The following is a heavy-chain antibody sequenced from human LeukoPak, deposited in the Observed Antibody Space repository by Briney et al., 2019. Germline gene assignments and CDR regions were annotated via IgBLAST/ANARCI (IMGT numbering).Heavy chain of an antibody. CDR3: ARETYGDQRSHYYYYYMDV. CDR2: ISAYNGNT. D-gene: IGHD4-17*01. J-gene: IGHJ6*03. CDR1: VYTFTSYG. Sequence: ASVKVSCKASVYTFTSYGISWVLQAPGQGLEWMGWISAYNGNTNYAQKLQGRVTMTTDTSTSTAYMELRSLRSDDTAVYYCARETYGDQRSHYYYYYMDVWGKGTTVTVSS. V-gene: IGHV1-18*01.